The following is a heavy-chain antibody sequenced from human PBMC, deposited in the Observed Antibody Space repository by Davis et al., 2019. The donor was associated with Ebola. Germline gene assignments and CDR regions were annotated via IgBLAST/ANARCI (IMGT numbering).Heavy chain of an antibody. V-gene: IGHV1-69*10. CDR3: ARGDVDGSGSSSHFDP. Sequence: AASVKVSCKASRDTFNNYAISWVRQAPGQGLEWMGVINPSGGNTNYAQSFQGRLTITADRSTGAAYMDLTTLRSDDTAVYYCARGDVDGSGSSSHFDPWGQGTLVTVSS. D-gene: IGHD3-10*01. CDR1: RDTFNNYA. CDR2: INPSGGNT. J-gene: IGHJ5*02.